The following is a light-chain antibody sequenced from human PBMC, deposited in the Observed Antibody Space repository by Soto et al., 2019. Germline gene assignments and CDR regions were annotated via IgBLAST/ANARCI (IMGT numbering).Light chain of an antibody. V-gene: IGKV1-5*03. CDR2: KAS. J-gene: IGKJ2*01. Sequence: DIQMTQSPSTLSASVGDRVTITCRASQSLGSWLAWYQQKPGKAPKLLIYKASNLQNRVPSRFSGSGSGTDFTLTINGLQPDDVATYYCQQYSSYYTFGQGTKVDIK. CDR1: QSLGSW. CDR3: QQYSSYYT.